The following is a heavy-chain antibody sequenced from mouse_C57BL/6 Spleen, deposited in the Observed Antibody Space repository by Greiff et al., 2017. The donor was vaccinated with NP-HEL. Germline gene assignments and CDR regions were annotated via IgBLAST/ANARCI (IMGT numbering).Heavy chain of an antibody. D-gene: IGHD1-1*01. V-gene: IGHV1-62-2*01. Sequence: QVQLKESGAELVKPGASVKLSCKASGYTFTEYTIHWVKQRSGQGLEWIGWFYPGSGSIKYNEKFKDKATLTADKSSSTAYMELSRLTSEDSAVYFFARPGPDYYGSSSFDYWGQGTTLTVSS. CDR3: ARPGPDYYGSSSFDY. CDR1: GYTFTEYT. J-gene: IGHJ2*01. CDR2: FYPGSGSI.